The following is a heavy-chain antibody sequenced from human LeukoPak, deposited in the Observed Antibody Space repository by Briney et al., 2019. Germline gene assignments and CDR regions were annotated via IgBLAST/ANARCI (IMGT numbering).Heavy chain of an antibody. CDR3: ARGPSGNFDY. J-gene: IGHJ4*02. D-gene: IGHD1-1*01. V-gene: IGHV1-8*02. Sequence: ASVNVSCKASGYTFTSYGISWVRQAPGQGLEWMGWMNPNSGNTGYAQKFQGRVTMTRNTSISTAYMELSSLRSEDTAVYYCARGPSGNFDYWGQGTLVTVSS. CDR2: MNPNSGNT. CDR1: GYTFTSYG.